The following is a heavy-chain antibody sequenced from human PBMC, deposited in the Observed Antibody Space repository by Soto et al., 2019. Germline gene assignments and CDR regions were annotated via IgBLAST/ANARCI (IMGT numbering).Heavy chain of an antibody. J-gene: IGHJ5*02. Sequence: GASVKVSCKASGYTFTSYGISWVRQAPGQGLEWMGWISAYNGNTNYAQKLQGRVTMTTDTSTSTAYMELRSLRSDDTAVYYCARDRAIAVAGTGWFDPWGQGTLVTVSS. CDR3: ARDRAIAVAGTGWFDP. V-gene: IGHV1-18*01. D-gene: IGHD6-19*01. CDR2: ISAYNGNT. CDR1: GYTFTSYG.